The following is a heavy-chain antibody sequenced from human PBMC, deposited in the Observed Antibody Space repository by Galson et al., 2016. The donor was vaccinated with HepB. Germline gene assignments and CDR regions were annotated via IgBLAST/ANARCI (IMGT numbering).Heavy chain of an antibody. CDR2: TYYRSKWYN. D-gene: IGHD3-10*01. V-gene: IGHV6-1*01. CDR3: ARDRGTWDGSGELIDI. Sequence: CAISGDSVSSNGAAWNWIRQSPSRGLEWLGRTYYRSKWYNKYAVSVQGRITINPDTSKNQFSLQLNSVTPEDTAVYYRARDRGTWDGSGELIDIWGQGTMVTVSS. CDR1: GDSVSSNGAA. J-gene: IGHJ3*02.